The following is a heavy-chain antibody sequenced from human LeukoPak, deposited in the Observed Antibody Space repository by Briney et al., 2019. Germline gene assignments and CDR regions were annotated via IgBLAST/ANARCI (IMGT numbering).Heavy chain of an antibody. CDR2: IYYSGNT. D-gene: IGHD2/OR15-2a*01. CDR1: GDSISSSY. Sequence: KSSETLSLTCTVSGDSISSSYWSWTRQPPGKGLEWIGYIYYSGNTNYNPSLKSRVTISVDTSRNRFSLKLSSVTAADTAVYYCARHRNFFDYWGQGILVTVSS. CDR3: ARHRNFFDY. J-gene: IGHJ4*02. V-gene: IGHV4-59*01.